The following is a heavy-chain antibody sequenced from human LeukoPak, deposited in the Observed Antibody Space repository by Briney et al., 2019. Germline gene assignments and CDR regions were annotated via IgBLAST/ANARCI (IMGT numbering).Heavy chain of an antibody. CDR3: ARAATTVVTPGPY. CDR2: ISSSSSYI. D-gene: IGHD4-23*01. Sequence: GGSLRFSCAASGFTFSSYSMNWVRQAPGKGLEWVSSISSSSSYIYYADSVKGRFTISRDNAKNSLYLQMNSLRAEDTAVYYCARAATTVVTPGPYWGQGTLVTVSS. J-gene: IGHJ4*02. CDR1: GFTFSSYS. V-gene: IGHV3-21*01.